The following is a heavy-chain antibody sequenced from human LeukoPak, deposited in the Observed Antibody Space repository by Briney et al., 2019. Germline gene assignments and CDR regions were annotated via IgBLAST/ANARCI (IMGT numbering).Heavy chain of an antibody. J-gene: IGHJ5*02. D-gene: IGHD4-17*01. V-gene: IGHV1-2*02. Sequence: ASVKVSCKASGYTFTGYYMHWVRHAPGQALEWMGWINPNSGGTSYAQKFQGRVTMTRDTSISTAYMELSRLRSDDTAVYYCARGGSYGDYDRWFDPWGQGTLVTVSS. CDR3: ARGGSYGDYDRWFDP. CDR2: INPNSGGT. CDR1: GYTFTGYY.